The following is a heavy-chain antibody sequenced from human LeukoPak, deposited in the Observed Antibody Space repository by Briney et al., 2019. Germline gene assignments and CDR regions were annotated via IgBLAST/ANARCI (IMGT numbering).Heavy chain of an antibody. Sequence: SETLSLTCTVSGGSISSSSYYWGWIRQPPRKGLEWIGSIYYSGSTYYNPSLKSRVTISVDTSKNQFSLKLSSVTAADTAVYYCARPSSSWGDDYWGQGTLVTVSS. CDR1: GGSISSSSYY. CDR3: ARPSSSWGDDY. D-gene: IGHD3-16*01. CDR2: IYYSGST. V-gene: IGHV4-39*01. J-gene: IGHJ4*02.